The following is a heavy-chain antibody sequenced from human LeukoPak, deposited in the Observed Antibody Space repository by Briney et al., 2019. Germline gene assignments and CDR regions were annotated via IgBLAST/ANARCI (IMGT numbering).Heavy chain of an antibody. Sequence: SETLSLTCAVYGGSFSGYYWSWIRQPPGKGLEWIGEINHSGSTNYNPSLKSRVTISVDTSKNQFSLKLSSVTAADTAAYYCARGTQWLVRDDAFDIWGQGTMVTVSS. J-gene: IGHJ3*02. D-gene: IGHD6-19*01. CDR1: GGSFSGYY. CDR2: INHSGST. CDR3: ARGTQWLVRDDAFDI. V-gene: IGHV4-34*01.